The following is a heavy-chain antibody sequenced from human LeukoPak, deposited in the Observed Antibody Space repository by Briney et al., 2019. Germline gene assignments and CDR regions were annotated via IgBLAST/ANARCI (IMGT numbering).Heavy chain of an antibody. D-gene: IGHD1-26*01. Sequence: ASVKVSCKASGYTFTGYYMHWVRQAPGQGLEWMGWINPNSGGTNYAQKFQGWVTMTRDTSISTAYMELSSLRSEDTAVYYCARVRLVGATLAFDYWGQGTLVTVSS. V-gene: IGHV1-2*04. CDR3: ARVRLVGATLAFDY. CDR1: GYTFTGYY. CDR2: INPNSGGT. J-gene: IGHJ4*02.